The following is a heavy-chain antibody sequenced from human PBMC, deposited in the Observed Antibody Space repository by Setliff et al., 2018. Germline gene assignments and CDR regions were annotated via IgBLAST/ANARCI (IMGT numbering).Heavy chain of an antibody. CDR3: ARASVIHAIAVGY. J-gene: IGHJ4*02. V-gene: IGHV4-34*01. D-gene: IGHD6-13*01. CDR1: GGSFSDYY. Sequence: SETLSLTCAASGGSFSDYYWTWIRQPPGKGLEWIGEVNHSGNTKSKPSLKSRVTITVDPSKNQFSLKLNSVTAADTAVYYCARASVIHAIAVGYWGQGTLVTVSS. CDR2: VNHSGNT.